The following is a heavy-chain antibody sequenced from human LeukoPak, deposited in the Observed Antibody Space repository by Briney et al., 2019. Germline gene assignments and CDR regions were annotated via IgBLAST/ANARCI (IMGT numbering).Heavy chain of an antibody. V-gene: IGHV4-59*01. Sequence: SSETLSLTCTVSGGSISSYYWSWIRQPPGKGLEWIGYIYYSGSTNYNPSLKSRVTISVDTSKNQFSLKLSSVTAADTAVYYCASSSSSNGFYYFDYWGQGTLVTVSS. D-gene: IGHD6-6*01. CDR1: GGSISSYY. CDR3: ASSSSSNGFYYFDY. CDR2: IYYSGST. J-gene: IGHJ4*02.